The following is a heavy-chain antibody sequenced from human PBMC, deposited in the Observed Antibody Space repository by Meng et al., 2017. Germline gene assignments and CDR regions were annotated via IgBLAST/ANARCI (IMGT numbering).Heavy chain of an antibody. CDR3: ARVRFTRLLGQTSFPAFDI. D-gene: IGHD2/OR15-2a*01. J-gene: IGHJ3*02. CDR2: INSDGSST. CDR1: GFTFSSYW. Sequence: GESLKISCAASGFTFSSYWMHWVRQAPGKGLVWVSRINSDGSSTSYADSVKGRFTISRDNAKNTLYLQMNSLRAEDTALYYCARVRFTRLLGQTSFPAFDIWGQGTMVTVSS. V-gene: IGHV3-74*01.